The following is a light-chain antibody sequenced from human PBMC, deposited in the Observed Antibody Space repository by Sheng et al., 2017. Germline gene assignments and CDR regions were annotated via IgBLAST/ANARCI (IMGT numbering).Light chain of an antibody. CDR3: SSYAGSNNFVV. CDR1: SSDVVGYNY. Sequence: QSALTQPPSASGSPGQSVTISCTGTSSDVVGYNYVSWYQQHPGKAPKLMIYEVSKRPSGVPDRFSGSKSGNTASLTVSGLQAEDEADYYCSSYAGSNNFVVFGGGTKLTVL. V-gene: IGLV2-8*01. CDR2: EVS. J-gene: IGLJ2*01.